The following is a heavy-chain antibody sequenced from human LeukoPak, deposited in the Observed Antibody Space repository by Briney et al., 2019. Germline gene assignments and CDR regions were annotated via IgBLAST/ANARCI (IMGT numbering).Heavy chain of an antibody. J-gene: IGHJ6*02. V-gene: IGHV1-69*04. CDR2: IIPILGIA. CDR3: AKSGYSYGYHSGAYGMDV. Sequence: ASAKVSCKASGGTFSSYAISWVRQAPGQGLEWMGRIIPILGIANYAQKFQGRVTITADKSTSTAYMELSSPRSEDTAVYYCAKSGYSYGYHSGAYGMDVWGQGTTVTVSS. CDR1: GGTFSSYA. D-gene: IGHD5-18*01.